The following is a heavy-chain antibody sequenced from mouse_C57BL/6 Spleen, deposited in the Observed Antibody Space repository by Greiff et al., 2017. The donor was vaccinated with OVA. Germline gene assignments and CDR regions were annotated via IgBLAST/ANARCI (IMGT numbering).Heavy chain of an antibody. CDR3: ARGGTTVVAPTDY. Sequence: EVKLVESGPELVKPGASVKISCKASGYSFTGYYMNWVKQSPEKSLEWIGEINPSTGGTTYNQKFKAKATLTVDKSSSTAYMQLKSLTSEDSAVYYCARGGTTVVAPTDYWGKGTTLTVSS. CDR2: INPSTGGT. J-gene: IGHJ2*01. CDR1: GYSFTGYY. V-gene: IGHV1-42*01. D-gene: IGHD1-1*01.